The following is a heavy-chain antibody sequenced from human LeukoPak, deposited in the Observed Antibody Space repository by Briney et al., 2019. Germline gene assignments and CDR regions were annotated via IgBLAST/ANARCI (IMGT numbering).Heavy chain of an antibody. V-gene: IGHV3-30*02. CDR2: IRYDGSNK. D-gene: IGHD5-24*01. Sequence: GGSLRLSCAASGFTFSSYGMHWVRQAPGKGLEWVAFIRYDGSNKYYADSVKGRFTISRDNAKNSLYLQMDSLRAEDTAVYYCARVSRDGYNLPDYWGQGTLVTVSS. CDR3: ARVSRDGYNLPDY. J-gene: IGHJ4*02. CDR1: GFTFSSYG.